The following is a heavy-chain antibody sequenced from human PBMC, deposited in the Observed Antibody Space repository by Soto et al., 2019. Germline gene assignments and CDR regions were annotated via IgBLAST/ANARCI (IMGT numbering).Heavy chain of an antibody. J-gene: IGHJ4*02. D-gene: IGHD2-8*01. Sequence: GPTRVNATDALTLTGTFSAFSLSTNGVCVGCIRQPPRKPLEWLAVIYWNEDKRYSRSLKSRLSITKDTSKNQVVLTMTTMDPVDTATYYCVHTVMVHTITGGHYFDYWGPGSLVTVSS. CDR2: IYWNEDK. V-gene: IGHV2-5*01. CDR3: VHTVMVHTITGGHYFDY. CDR1: AFSLSTNGVC.